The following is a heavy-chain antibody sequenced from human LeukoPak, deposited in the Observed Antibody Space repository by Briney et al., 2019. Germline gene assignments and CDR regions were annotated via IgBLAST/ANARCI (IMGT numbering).Heavy chain of an antibody. CDR2: IYSGGST. CDR1: GFTVSSNY. V-gene: IGHV3-66*04. Sequence: EGSLRLSCAASGFTVSSNYMNWVRQAPGKGLEWVSVIYSGGSTYYADSVKGRFTISRDNSKNTLYLQMNSLRAEDTAVYYCARQRRYCSGDNCYQRTFDYWGQGTLVTVSS. D-gene: IGHD2-15*01. CDR3: ARQRRYCSGDNCYQRTFDY. J-gene: IGHJ4*02.